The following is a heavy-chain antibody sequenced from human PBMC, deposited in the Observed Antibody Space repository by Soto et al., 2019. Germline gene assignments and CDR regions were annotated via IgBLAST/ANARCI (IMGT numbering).Heavy chain of an antibody. D-gene: IGHD6-13*01. J-gene: IGHJ4*02. CDR3: ARKFGVRAAASGRFDY. Sequence: QVRLVQSGAEVKKPGASVEVSCKASGYTFTSYGISWVRQAPGQGLEWMGWISAYNGNTNYAQKLQGRVTMTTDTATSTAYMELGSLRSDDTAVYYCARKFGVRAAASGRFDYWGQGTPVTVSS. V-gene: IGHV1-18*01. CDR1: GYTFTSYG. CDR2: ISAYNGNT.